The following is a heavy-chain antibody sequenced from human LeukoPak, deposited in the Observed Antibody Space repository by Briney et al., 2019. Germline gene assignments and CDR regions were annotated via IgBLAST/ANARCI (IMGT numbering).Heavy chain of an antibody. J-gene: IGHJ4*02. Sequence: PGGSLRLSCAASGFTFSSYSMNWVRQAPGKGLEWVSSISSSSSYIYYADSVKGRFTISRDNAKNSLYPQMNSLKAEDTAIYYRATSIGVAVAFDFWGQGTLVTVSS. CDR3: ATSIGVAVAFDF. CDR1: GFTFSSYS. V-gene: IGHV3-21*04. CDR2: ISSSSSYI. D-gene: IGHD6-19*01.